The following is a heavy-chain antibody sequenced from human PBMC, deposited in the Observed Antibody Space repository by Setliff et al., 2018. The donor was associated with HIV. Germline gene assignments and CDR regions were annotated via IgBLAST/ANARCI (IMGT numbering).Heavy chain of an antibody. D-gene: IGHD3-10*01. CDR1: GFIFSNYW. Sequence: PGGSLRLSCAASGFIFSNYWMSWVRQAPGKGLWWVANIRQDGSEKYYVDSVRGRFTISRENAENSLYVRMNSLGAEDTAVYFCARAGRRHYYGSGSYAVFDYWGQGIVVTVSS. J-gene: IGHJ4*02. CDR2: IRQDGSEK. V-gene: IGHV3-7*04. CDR3: ARAGRRHYYGSGSYAVFDY.